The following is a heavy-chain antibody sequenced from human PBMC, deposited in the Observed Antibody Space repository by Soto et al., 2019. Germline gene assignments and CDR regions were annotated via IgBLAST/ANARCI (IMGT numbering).Heavy chain of an antibody. CDR3: AKVRDDHSYFFDY. J-gene: IGHJ4*02. Sequence: SETLSLTCTVSGGSISGYYWSWIRQPPGKGLEWIGYIYYSGSTTYNPSLKSPVTISVDTSRNQFSLKLSSVTAADTVVYYCAKVRDDHSYFFDYWGQGTLVTVSS. V-gene: IGHV4-59*01. D-gene: IGHD6-6*01. CDR1: GGSISGYY. CDR2: IYYSGST.